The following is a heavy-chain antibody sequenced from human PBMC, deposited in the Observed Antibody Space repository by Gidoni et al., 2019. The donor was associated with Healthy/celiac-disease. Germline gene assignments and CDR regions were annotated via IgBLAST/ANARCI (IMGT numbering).Heavy chain of an antibody. J-gene: IGHJ6*02. D-gene: IGHD3-10*01. Sequence: QVQLQQWGAGLLKPSETLSLTCAVYGGSFSGYYWSWIRQPPGKGLEWIGEINHSGSTNYNPSLKSRVTISVDTSKNQFSLKLSSVTAADTAVYYCARAYMVRGGGMDVWGQGTTVTVSS. CDR3: ARAYMVRGGGMDV. CDR1: GGSFSGYY. V-gene: IGHV4-34*01. CDR2: INHSGST.